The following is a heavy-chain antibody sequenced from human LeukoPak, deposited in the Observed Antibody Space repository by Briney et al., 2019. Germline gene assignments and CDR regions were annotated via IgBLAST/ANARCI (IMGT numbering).Heavy chain of an antibody. Sequence: GGSLRLSCTASGFTFSNYVMSWVRQAPGKGLEWVSGISDSGGSTYYADSVKGRLTISRDNSKNTLYLQMNSLRAEDTAVYYCAKSTGSYVPYYFDYWGQGTLVTVSS. CDR2: ISDSGGST. CDR1: GFTFSNYV. J-gene: IGHJ4*02. D-gene: IGHD1-26*01. V-gene: IGHV3-23*01. CDR3: AKSTGSYVPYYFDY.